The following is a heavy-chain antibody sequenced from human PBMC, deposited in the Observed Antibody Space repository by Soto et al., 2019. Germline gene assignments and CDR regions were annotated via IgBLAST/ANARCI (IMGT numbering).Heavy chain of an antibody. V-gene: IGHV1-18*01. CDR3: ARDRGSYALDY. CDR2: MSANNGNT. CDR1: GYTFTNYG. Sequence: QVHLVQSGAEVKKPGASVKVSCKASGYTFTNYGISWVRQAPEQELEWMRWMSANNGNTNYEQKVQGRVTMTTDTSTSTAYMELRSLRSDDTAVYYCARDRGSYALDYWGQGTLVTVSS. J-gene: IGHJ4*02. D-gene: IGHD1-26*01.